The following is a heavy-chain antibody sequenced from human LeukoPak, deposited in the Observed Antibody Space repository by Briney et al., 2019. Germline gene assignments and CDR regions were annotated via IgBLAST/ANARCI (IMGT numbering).Heavy chain of an antibody. Sequence: GGSLRLSCAASGFDISSSAMHWVRQAPGKGLEWVSSISSSSSYIYYADSVKGRFTISRDNAKNSLYLQMNSLRAEDTAVYYCARGGYYDFWSGKTTDYWGQGTLVTVSS. D-gene: IGHD3-3*01. CDR1: GFDISSSA. CDR3: ARGGYYDFWSGKTTDY. V-gene: IGHV3-21*01. J-gene: IGHJ4*02. CDR2: ISSSSSYI.